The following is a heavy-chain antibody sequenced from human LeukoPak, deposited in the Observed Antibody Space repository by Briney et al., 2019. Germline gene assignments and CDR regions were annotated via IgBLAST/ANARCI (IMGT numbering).Heavy chain of an antibody. Sequence: GASVKVSCKASGYTFTSYGISWVRQAPGQGLGWMGWISAYNGNTNYAQKLQGRVTMTTDTSTSTAYMELRSLRSDDTAVYYCATLQVGATLFDYWGQGTLVTVSS. CDR1: GYTFTSYG. J-gene: IGHJ4*02. CDR3: ATLQVGATLFDY. CDR2: ISAYNGNT. V-gene: IGHV1-18*01. D-gene: IGHD1-26*01.